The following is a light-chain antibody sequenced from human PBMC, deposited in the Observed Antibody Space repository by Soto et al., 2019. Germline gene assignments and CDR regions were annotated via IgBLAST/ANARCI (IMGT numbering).Light chain of an antibody. CDR1: QSVSSY. CDR3: QQRSNWPRT. V-gene: IGKV3-11*01. Sequence: EIVLTQSPATLSLSPGERATLSCRASQSVSSYLAWYQQKPCQAPRLLIYDASNRATGIPARFSGSGSGTDFTLTISSLEPEDLAVYYCQQRSNWPRTFGQGTKVEIK. J-gene: IGKJ1*01. CDR2: DAS.